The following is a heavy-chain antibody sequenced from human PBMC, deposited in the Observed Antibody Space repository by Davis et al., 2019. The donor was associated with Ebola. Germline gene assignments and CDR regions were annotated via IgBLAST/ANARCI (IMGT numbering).Heavy chain of an antibody. CDR1: GGTFSSYA. Sequence: ASVKVSCKASGGTFSSYAISWVRQAPGKGLEWMGGFDPEDGETIYAQKFQGRVTMTEDTSTDTAYMELSSLRSEDTAVYYCATWGTTVVTPRPEFQHWGQGTLVTVSS. CDR2: FDPEDGET. CDR3: ATWGTTVVTPRPEFQH. V-gene: IGHV1-24*01. D-gene: IGHD4-23*01. J-gene: IGHJ1*01.